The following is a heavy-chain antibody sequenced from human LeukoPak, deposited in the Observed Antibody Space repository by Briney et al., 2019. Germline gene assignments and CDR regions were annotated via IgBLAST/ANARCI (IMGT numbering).Heavy chain of an antibody. V-gene: IGHV4-4*02. CDR2: IYHSGST. CDR1: GGSISSSNW. J-gene: IGHJ6*02. D-gene: IGHD6-19*01. Sequence: SETLSLTCAVSGGSISSSNWWSWVRQPPGKGLEWIGEIYHSGSTNYNPSLKSRVTISVDKSKNQFSLKLSSVTAADTAVYYCARDLNSGWYEDYYYGMDVWGQGTTVTVSS. CDR3: ARDLNSGWYEDYYYGMDV.